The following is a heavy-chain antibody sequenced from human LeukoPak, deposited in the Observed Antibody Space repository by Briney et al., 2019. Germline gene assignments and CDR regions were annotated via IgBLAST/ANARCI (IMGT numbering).Heavy chain of an antibody. V-gene: IGHV3-30*04. CDR2: ISYDGSNK. Sequence: GGSRRLSCAAPGFTFSSYAMHWVRQAPGKGLEWVAVISYDGSNKYYADSVKGRFTISRDNSKNTLYLQMNSLRAEDTAVYYCARALIAAAGTGYFDYWGQGTLVTVSS. D-gene: IGHD6-13*01. CDR1: GFTFSSYA. CDR3: ARALIAAAGTGYFDY. J-gene: IGHJ4*02.